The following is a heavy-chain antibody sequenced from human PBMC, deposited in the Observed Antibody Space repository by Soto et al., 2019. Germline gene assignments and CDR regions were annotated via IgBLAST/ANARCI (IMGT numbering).Heavy chain of an antibody. CDR3: ARDGGYCNADSCSYIWFYP. Sequence: ASVKSSGKASGYTFTAYYIHWLRQAPGQGLEWMGWINPNSGDTKYAQKFQGWVSMTRDTSISTAYMELYTLTSDDTAGYYCARDGGYCNADSCSYIWFYPCGQGTMVTVSA. V-gene: IGHV1-2*04. D-gene: IGHD2-15*01. CDR2: INPNSGDT. J-gene: IGHJ5*02. CDR1: GYTFTAYY.